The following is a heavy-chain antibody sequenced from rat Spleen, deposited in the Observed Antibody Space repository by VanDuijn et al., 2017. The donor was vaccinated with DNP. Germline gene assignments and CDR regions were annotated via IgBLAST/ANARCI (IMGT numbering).Heavy chain of an antibody. J-gene: IGHJ2*01. CDR3: AREGTTVADY. CDR1: GFSLTSYN. CDR2: IWNTGGT. D-gene: IGHD1-3*01. Sequence: QVQLKESGPGLVQPSQTLSLACTVAGFSLTSYNVHWVRQPPGKGLEWMGVIWNTGGTRYNSALKSRLSISKDTSKSQVFLKMNSLQTEDTATYYCAREGTTVADYWGQGVMVTVSS. V-gene: IGHV2-41*01.